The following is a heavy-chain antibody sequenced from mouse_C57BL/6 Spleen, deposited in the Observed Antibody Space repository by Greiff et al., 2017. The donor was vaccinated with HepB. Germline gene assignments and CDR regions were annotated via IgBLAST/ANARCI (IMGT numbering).Heavy chain of an antibody. Sequence: EVMLVDSGGGLVQPGASLRLSCAASGFTFNDYQMSWVRQAPGKEPEWLALIRNKANGYTTEYTVADKGRFTISRDNSQNILYLQMTTLRAEDSATYYCVKAVSSGSSYTWFAYWGQGTLVTVSA. J-gene: IGHJ3*01. CDR3: VKAVSSGSSYTWFAY. V-gene: IGHV7-4*01. D-gene: IGHD1-1*01. CDR1: GFTFNDYQ. CDR2: IRNKANGYTT.